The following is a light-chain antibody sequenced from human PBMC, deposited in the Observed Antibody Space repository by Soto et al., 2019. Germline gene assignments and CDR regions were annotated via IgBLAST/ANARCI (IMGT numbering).Light chain of an antibody. CDR2: KAS. V-gene: IGKV1-5*03. CDR1: QSIDSW. CDR3: QQYRSYWT. J-gene: IGKJ1*01. Sequence: DIQMTQSPSTLSASVGDRVTITCRASQSIDSWLAWYQQKPGKAPKLLIYKASSLESGVPSRCGGSGSGADIPLTISRLQHDDFATYYYQQYRSYWTFGQGTKVDIK.